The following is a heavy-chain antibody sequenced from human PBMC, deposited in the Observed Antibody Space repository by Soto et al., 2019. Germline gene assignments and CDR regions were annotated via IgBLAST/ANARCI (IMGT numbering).Heavy chain of an antibody. V-gene: IGHV4-34*01. Sequence: SETLSLTCAVYGESFSGYIWTWIRQTPGKGLQWIGQINDSGSASYNPSLKSRVTISVHTSNSQFSLELSSVTAADTAVYYCARGLITGSHYSGGWYYFDYWGQGTLVTVSS. J-gene: IGHJ4*02. CDR1: GESFSGYI. D-gene: IGHD6-19*01. CDR2: INDSGSA. CDR3: ARGLITGSHYSGGWYYFDY.